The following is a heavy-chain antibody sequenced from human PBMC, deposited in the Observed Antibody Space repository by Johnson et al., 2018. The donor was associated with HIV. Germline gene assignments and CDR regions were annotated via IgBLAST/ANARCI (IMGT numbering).Heavy chain of an antibody. V-gene: IGHV3-20*04. D-gene: IGHD7-27*01. CDR1: RITFDDYD. Sequence: EVQLVESGGGLVQPGGSLRLSCTASRITFDDYDMSWVRQAPGKGLEWVSGINWNGGTTGYADSVKGRFTISRDNAKNSLYLQMNSQRAEDTALYYCARDPTTQYSRLTGDFGAFDIWGQGTMVTVSS. J-gene: IGHJ3*02. CDR3: ARDPTTQYSRLTGDFGAFDI. CDR2: INWNGGTT.